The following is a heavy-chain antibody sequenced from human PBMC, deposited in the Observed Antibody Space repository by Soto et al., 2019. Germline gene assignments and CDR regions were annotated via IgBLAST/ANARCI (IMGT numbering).Heavy chain of an antibody. V-gene: IGHV1-69*01. CDR3: ARDRHIVGATLGY. CDR2: IIPIFGTA. J-gene: IGHJ4*02. CDR1: GGTFSSYA. Sequence: SVNVSCKASGGTFSSYAISWVRQAPGQGLEWTGGIIPIFGTANYAQKFQGRVTITADESTSTAYMELSSLRSEDTAVYYCARDRHIVGATLGYWGQGTLVTVSS. D-gene: IGHD1-26*01.